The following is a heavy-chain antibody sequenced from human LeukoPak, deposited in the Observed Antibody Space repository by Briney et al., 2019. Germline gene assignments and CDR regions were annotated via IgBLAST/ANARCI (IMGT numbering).Heavy chain of an antibody. J-gene: IGHJ2*01. Sequence: GGSLRLSCAASGFTFDDYAMHWVRQASGKGLEWVSGISWNSGSIGYADSVKGRFTISRDNAKNSLYLQMNSLRAEDTAVYYCAREDGDYEKWYSDLWGRGTLVTVSS. CDR3: AREDGDYEKWYSDL. CDR2: ISWNSGSI. D-gene: IGHD4-17*01. V-gene: IGHV3-9*01. CDR1: GFTFDDYA.